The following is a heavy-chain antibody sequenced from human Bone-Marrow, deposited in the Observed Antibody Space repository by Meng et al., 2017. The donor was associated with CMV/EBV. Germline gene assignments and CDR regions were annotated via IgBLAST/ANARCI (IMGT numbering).Heavy chain of an antibody. CDR2: IYHSGST. D-gene: IGHD6-6*01. J-gene: IGHJ6*02. V-gene: IGHV4-4*02. CDR3: ARAGFSSSSGRVMSYYYYGMDV. Sequence: GSLRLSCAVSGGSISSSNWWSWVRQPPGKGLEWIGEIYHSGSTYYNPSLKSRVTIAVDTSKNQFSLKLSSVTAADTAVYYCARAGFSSSSGRVMSYYYYGMDVWGQGTTVTVSS. CDR1: GGSISSSNW.